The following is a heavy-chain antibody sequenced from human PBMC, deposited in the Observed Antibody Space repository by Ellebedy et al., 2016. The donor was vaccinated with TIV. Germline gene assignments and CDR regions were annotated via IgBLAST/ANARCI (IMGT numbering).Heavy chain of an antibody. J-gene: IGHJ6*02. V-gene: IGHV5-51*01. CDR3: ARHTSGDRRGDYYGMDV. CDR2: IYPGDSES. D-gene: IGHD1-26*01. CDR1: GYDLTSYW. Sequence: GGSLRLSXKGSGYDLTSYWIAWVRQMPGKGLEWMGIIYPGDSESRYSPSFQGHVTISADKSISTAYLQWSSLKASDSAMYYCARHTSGDRRGDYYGMDVWGQGTTVTVSS.